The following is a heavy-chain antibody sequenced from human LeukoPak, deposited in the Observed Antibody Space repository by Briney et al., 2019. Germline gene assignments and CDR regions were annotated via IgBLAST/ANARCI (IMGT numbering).Heavy chain of an antibody. J-gene: IGHJ4*02. D-gene: IGHD3-22*01. CDR2: IYYSGST. CDR3: ARASSGYYWDFDY. Sequence: SETLSLTCTVSGDSISSRRFYWGWIRQPPGKGLEWIGSIYYSGSTYYNPSLKSRVTLSADTSKNQFSLKVTSVTAADTAVCYCARASSGYYWDFDYWGQGALVTVSS. V-gene: IGHV4-39*01. CDR1: GDSISSRRFY.